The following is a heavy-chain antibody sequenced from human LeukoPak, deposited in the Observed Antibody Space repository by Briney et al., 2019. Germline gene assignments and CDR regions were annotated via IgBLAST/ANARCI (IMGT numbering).Heavy chain of an antibody. CDR2: IKQDGSEK. V-gene: IGHV3-7*01. CDR1: GFSVSGYW. CDR3: AREWQGGIAAAGTRIEGDY. D-gene: IGHD6-13*01. Sequence: GGSLRHSRAVCGFSVSGYWMTWVRQAPGKGLEWVANIKQDGSEKNYVDSVKGRFTISRDNAENSLFLQMNSLRVEYTAVYYCAREWQGGIAAAGTRIEGDYWGQGTLVAVSS. J-gene: IGHJ4*02.